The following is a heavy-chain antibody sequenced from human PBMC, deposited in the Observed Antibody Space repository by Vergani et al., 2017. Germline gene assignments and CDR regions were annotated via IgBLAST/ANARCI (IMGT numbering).Heavy chain of an antibody. V-gene: IGHV3-23*01. CDR3: AKVCGSTSCPYGEGAFDV. D-gene: IGHD2-2*01. CDR2: INNNGGST. J-gene: IGHJ3*01. Sequence: QLLESGGGLIQPGGSLRLSCAASGFTFNSYAMTWVRQAPGKGLEWVSGINNNGGSTYYADSVKGRFTISRDNSKNTLYLQMTDLRAEDTATYYCAKVCGSTSCPYGEGAFDVWGHGTMVTVSS. CDR1: GFTFNSYA.